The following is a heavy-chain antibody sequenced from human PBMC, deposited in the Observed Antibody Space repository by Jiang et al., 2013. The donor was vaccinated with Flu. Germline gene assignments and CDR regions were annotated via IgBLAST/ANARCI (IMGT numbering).Heavy chain of an antibody. V-gene: IGHV6-1*01. CDR2: TYFKSEWYS. Sequence: SQTLSLTCAISGDSVSSNSAAWNWIRQSPSRGLEWLGRTYFKSEWYSDYALSVKSRISINPDTSTNQFSLQLNSVTPEDTAVYYCTRESPGEWLRLGYLYFYGMDVWGQGTTVTVSS. D-gene: IGHD3-3*01. CDR1: GDSVSSNSAA. J-gene: IGHJ6*02. CDR3: TRESPGEWLRLGYLYFYGMDV.